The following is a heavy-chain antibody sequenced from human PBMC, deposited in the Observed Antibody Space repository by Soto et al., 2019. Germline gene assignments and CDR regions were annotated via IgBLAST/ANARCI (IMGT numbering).Heavy chain of an antibody. CDR3: ARKQSSFYGMDV. D-gene: IGHD6-19*01. J-gene: IGHJ6*02. CDR1: GFTFSSYA. CDR2: ISYDGSNK. V-gene: IGHV3-30-3*01. Sequence: PGGSLRLSCAASGFTFSSYAMHWVRQAPGKGLEWVAVISYDGSNKYYADSVKGRFTISRDNSKNTLYLQMNSLRAEDTAVYYCARKQSSFYGMDVWGQGTTVTVSS.